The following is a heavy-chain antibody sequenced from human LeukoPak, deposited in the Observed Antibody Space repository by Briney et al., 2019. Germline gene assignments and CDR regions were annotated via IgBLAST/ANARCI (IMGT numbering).Heavy chain of an antibody. CDR3: ARGQDYYDSSGYYYSLDF. CDR2: ISSSTTYI. Sequence: GGSLRLSCAASGFTFSSYTMNWVRQAPGQGLEWVSSISSSTTYIYYADSVKGRFTISRDNAKNSLYLQLNSLRAEDTAVYYCARGQDYYDSSGYYYSLDFWGQGTLVTVSS. CDR1: GFTFSSYT. J-gene: IGHJ4*02. V-gene: IGHV3-21*01. D-gene: IGHD3-22*01.